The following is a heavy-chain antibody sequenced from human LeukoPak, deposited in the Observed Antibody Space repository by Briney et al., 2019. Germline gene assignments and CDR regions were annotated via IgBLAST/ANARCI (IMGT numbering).Heavy chain of an antibody. CDR1: GFTFSSYE. J-gene: IGHJ4*02. CDR2: VDNDGSGT. D-gene: IGHD5-18*01. V-gene: IGHV3-74*01. Sequence: GGSRRLSCAASGFTFSSYEMNWVRQAPGKGLVWLSRVDNDGSGTSYADSVKGRFTISRDNGKNILFLQMDSLRAEDTAVYFCARSQRGYSYGEHWGQGTPVTVSS. CDR3: ARSQRGYSYGEH.